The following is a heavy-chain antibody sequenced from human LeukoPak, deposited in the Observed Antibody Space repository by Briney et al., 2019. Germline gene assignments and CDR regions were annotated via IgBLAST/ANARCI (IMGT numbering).Heavy chain of an antibody. CDR1: GYTFTNYY. J-gene: IGHJ4*02. Sequence: ASVKVSCKASGYTFTNYYLHWVRQVPGQGLEWMGWINPNTGGTNYAQNFQGRVTMTRDTSITTSYMELSSLLSDDTALYYCARGGHGHTQNDYWGQGTLVTVSS. V-gene: IGHV1-2*02. D-gene: IGHD5-24*01. CDR2: INPNTGGT. CDR3: ARGGHGHTQNDY.